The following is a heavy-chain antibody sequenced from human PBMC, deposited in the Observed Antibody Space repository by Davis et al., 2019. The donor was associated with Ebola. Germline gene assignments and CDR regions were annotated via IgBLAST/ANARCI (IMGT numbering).Heavy chain of an antibody. CDR1: GFTFGDYA. V-gene: IGHV3-49*04. D-gene: IGHD1-26*01. Sequence: GGSLRLSCTASGFTFGDYAMSWVRQAPGKGLEWVSFIRSKAYGGTTEYAASVKGRSTISRDDSKSIAYLQMNSLKTEDTAVYYCTRDSSQWELLYIFDYWGQGTLVTVSS. CDR2: IRSKAYGGTT. J-gene: IGHJ4*02. CDR3: TRDSSQWELLYIFDY.